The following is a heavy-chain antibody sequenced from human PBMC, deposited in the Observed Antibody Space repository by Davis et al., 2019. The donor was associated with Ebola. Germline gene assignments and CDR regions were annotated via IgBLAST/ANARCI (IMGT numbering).Heavy chain of an antibody. CDR2: IHTSGST. D-gene: IGHD2-2*01. J-gene: IGHJ5*02. Sequence: PSETLSLTCTVSGGPMIGYYWNWIRQPAGKGLEWIGRIHTSGSTYYNPSLKSRVTISVDTSKNQFSLKLSSVTAADTAVYYCEGLGYCSSTSCAGAWGQGTLVTVSS. CDR1: GGPMIGYY. V-gene: IGHV4-4*07. CDR3: EGLGYCSSTSCAGA.